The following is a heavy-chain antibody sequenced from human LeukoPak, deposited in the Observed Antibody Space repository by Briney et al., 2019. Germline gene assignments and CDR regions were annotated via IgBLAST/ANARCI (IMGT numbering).Heavy chain of an antibody. D-gene: IGHD3-16*01. CDR3: ARQGDDY. CDR1: GFTFSNYW. V-gene: IGHV3-7*01. CDR2: IKEDGSEK. J-gene: IGHJ4*01. Sequence: GGSLRLSCVASGFTFSNYWMSWVRQAPGKGLECVANIKEDGSEKYYVDSVKGRFTISRDNAKNSLYLQMNSLRAEDTAVYYCARQGDDYWGHGTLVAVSS.